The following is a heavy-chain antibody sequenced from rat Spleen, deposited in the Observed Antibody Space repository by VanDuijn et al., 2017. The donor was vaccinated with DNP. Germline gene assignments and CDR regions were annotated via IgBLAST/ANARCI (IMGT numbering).Heavy chain of an antibody. CDR3: ARDPPTLAPFDY. D-gene: IGHD3-4*01. V-gene: IGHV5S11*01. Sequence: EVQLVESGGGLVQPGRSMKLSCAASGFTFSNYYMAWVRQAPTKGLEWVASISTGGGDTYYRDSVKGRFTFSRDNAKSTLYLQMDSLRSEETATYYCARDPPTLAPFDYWGQGVMVTVSS. CDR1: GFTFSNYY. CDR2: ISTGGGDT. J-gene: IGHJ2*01.